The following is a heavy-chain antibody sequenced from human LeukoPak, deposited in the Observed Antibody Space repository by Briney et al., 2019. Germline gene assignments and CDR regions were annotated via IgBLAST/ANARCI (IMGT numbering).Heavy chain of an antibody. CDR2: IIPIFGTA. CDR1: GYTFISYA. D-gene: IGHD4-17*01. CDR3: ARVKGDYVPRSWFDP. J-gene: IGHJ5*02. V-gene: IGHV1-69*13. Sequence: ASVKVSCKASGYTFISYAISWVRQAPGQGLEWMGGIIPIFGTANYAQKFQGRVTITADESTSTAYMELSSLRSEDTAVYYCARVKGDYVPRSWFDPWGQGTLVTVSS.